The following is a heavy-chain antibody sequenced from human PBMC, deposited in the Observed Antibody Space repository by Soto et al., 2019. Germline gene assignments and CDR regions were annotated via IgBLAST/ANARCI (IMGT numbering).Heavy chain of an antibody. D-gene: IGHD2-8*01. CDR2: IYHSGST. V-gene: IGHV4-30-2*01. CDR3: ARARMVPGGLVGFDY. Sequence: PSETLSLTCAVSGGSISSGGYSWSWIRQPPGKGLEWIGYIYHSGSTYYNPSLKSRVTISVDRSKNQFSLKLSSVTAADTAVYYCARARMVPGGLVGFDYWGQGTLVTVSS. CDR1: GGSISSGGYS. J-gene: IGHJ4*02.